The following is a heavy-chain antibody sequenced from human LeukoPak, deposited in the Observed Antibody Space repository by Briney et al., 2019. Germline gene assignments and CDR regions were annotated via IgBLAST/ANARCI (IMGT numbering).Heavy chain of an antibody. CDR3: ARVHFSSSPYFDY. J-gene: IGHJ4*02. Sequence: GGSLRLSCAASGFTFSNYWMHWVRQAPGKGLEWVAVIWYDGSNKYYADSVKGRFTISRDNSKNTLYLQMNSLRAEDTAVYYCARVHFSSSPYFDYWGQGTLVTVSS. CDR1: GFTFSNYW. V-gene: IGHV3-33*08. D-gene: IGHD6-6*01. CDR2: IWYDGSNK.